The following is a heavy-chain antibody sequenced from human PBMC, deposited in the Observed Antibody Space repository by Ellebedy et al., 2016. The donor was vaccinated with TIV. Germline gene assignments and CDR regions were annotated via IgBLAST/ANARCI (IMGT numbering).Heavy chain of an antibody. Sequence: MPSETLSLTCSVSGDFIGRGGDSWTWVRQSPGKGLEWIGFTYDSSNAYYNPSLKSRVSISVDLSKNQFSLRLNSVTAADTASYYCARDSGSLAGFDYWGPGALVTVSS. CDR1: GDFIGRGGDS. D-gene: IGHD2-15*01. J-gene: IGHJ4*02. CDR3: ARDSGSLAGFDY. CDR2: TYDSSNA. V-gene: IGHV4-30-2*06.